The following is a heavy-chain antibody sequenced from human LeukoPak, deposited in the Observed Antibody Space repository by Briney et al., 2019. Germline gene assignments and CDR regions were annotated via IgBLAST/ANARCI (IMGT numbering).Heavy chain of an antibody. CDR3: ATDRYYYDSSGYLALDY. Sequence: GASVKVSCKVSGYTLTELSMHWVRQAPGKGLEWMGGFDPEDGETIYAQKFQGRATMTEDTSTDTAYMELSSLRSEDTAVYYCATDRYYYDSSGYLALDYWGQGTLVTVSS. CDR2: FDPEDGET. V-gene: IGHV1-24*01. D-gene: IGHD3-22*01. J-gene: IGHJ4*02. CDR1: GYTLTELS.